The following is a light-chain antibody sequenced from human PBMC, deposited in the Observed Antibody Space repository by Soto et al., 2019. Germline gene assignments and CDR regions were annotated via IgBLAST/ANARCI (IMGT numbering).Light chain of an antibody. CDR1: SSNIESNY. CDR3: SVWDDSLSGCV. Sequence: QSVLTQPPSASGTPGQRVTISCSGSSSNIESNYVYWYQQLPGTAPRLLIYRNNQRPSGVPDRFSGSKSGTSASLAISALRSEDEADYYYSVWDDSLSGCVFGAGTKLTVL. J-gene: IGLJ2*01. CDR2: RNN. V-gene: IGLV1-47*01.